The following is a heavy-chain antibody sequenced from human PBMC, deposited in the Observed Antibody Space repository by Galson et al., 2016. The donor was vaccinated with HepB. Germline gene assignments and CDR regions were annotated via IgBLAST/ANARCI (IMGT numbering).Heavy chain of an antibody. CDR2: IYPDDSDT. D-gene: IGHD3/OR15-3a*01. J-gene: IGHJ4*03. Sequence: QSGAEVTKPGESLKISCKGSTYSFNTYWIGWARQLPGKGLEWMGIIYPDDSDTRHSPSFRGQVTISADKSITTAYLQWSSLKASDTAMYYCARRTRGAAGTGFDYWGQGTTVTVSS. CDR1: TYSFNTYW. V-gene: IGHV5-51*01. CDR3: ARRTRGAAGTGFDY.